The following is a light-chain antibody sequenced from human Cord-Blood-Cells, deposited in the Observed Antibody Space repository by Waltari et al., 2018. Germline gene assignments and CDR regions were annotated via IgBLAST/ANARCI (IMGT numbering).Light chain of an antibody. V-gene: IGLV2-14*01. CDR1: SSAVGGYTY. CDR3: SSYTSSSTYV. CDR2: DVS. J-gene: IGLJ1*01. Sequence: QSALTHPAPVSGSPGQSITISCTGTSSAVGGYTYVSWYQQHPGKAPNLMIYDVSNRPSGVSNRFSGSKSGNTASLTISGLQAEDEADYYCSSYTSSSTYVFGTGTKVTVL.